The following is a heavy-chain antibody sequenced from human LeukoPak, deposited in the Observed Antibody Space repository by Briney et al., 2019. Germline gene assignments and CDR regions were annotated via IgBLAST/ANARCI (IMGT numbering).Heavy chain of an antibody. CDR1: GFTFSSYA. V-gene: IGHV3-23*01. CDR3: AKKGAGYSYGNELY. D-gene: IGHD5-18*01. CDR2: ISGSGGST. Sequence: PGGSLRLSCAASGFTFSSYAMSWIRQAPGKGLEWVSAISGSGGSTYYADSVKGRFTISRDNSKNTLYLQMNSLRAEDTAVYYCAKKGAGYSYGNELYWGQGTLVTVSS. J-gene: IGHJ4*02.